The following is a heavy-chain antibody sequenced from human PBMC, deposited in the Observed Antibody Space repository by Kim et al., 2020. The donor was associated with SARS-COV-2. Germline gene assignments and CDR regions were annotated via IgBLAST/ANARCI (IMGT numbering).Heavy chain of an antibody. Sequence: VKGRFTISRDNTKNSLYLQMRSLRAEDTAVFYCATARSGSRGYFFESWGQGTLVTVSS. D-gene: IGHD3-10*01. J-gene: IGHJ4*02. CDR3: ATARSGSRGYFFES. V-gene: IGHV3-11*06.